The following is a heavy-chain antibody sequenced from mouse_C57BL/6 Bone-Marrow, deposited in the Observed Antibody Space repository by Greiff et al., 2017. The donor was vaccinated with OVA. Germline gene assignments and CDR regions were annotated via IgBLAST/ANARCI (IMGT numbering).Heavy chain of an antibody. Sequence: QVQLQQSGAELVRPGTSVKLSCKASGYTFTSYWMHWVKQRPGQGLEWIGVIDPSDSYTNYNQKFKGKATLTVDTSSSTAYMQLSSLTSEDSAVYYCAREDYYGNSDYWGQGTTLTVSS. CDR1: GYTFTSYW. D-gene: IGHD2-1*01. J-gene: IGHJ2*01. V-gene: IGHV1-59*01. CDR3: AREDYYGNSDY. CDR2: IDPSDSYT.